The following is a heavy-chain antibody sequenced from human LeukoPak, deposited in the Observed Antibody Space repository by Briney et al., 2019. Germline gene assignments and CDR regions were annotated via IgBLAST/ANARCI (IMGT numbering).Heavy chain of an antibody. CDR3: AKEYDYVWGSYRPTHFDY. Sequence: GGSLRLSCAASGFTFSSYAMSWVRQAPGKGLEWVSAISGSGGSTYYADSLKGRFTISRDNSKNTLYLQMNSLRAEDTAVYYCAKEYDYVWGSYRPTHFDYWGQGTLVTVSS. J-gene: IGHJ4*02. V-gene: IGHV3-23*01. CDR2: ISGSGGST. D-gene: IGHD3-16*02. CDR1: GFTFSSYA.